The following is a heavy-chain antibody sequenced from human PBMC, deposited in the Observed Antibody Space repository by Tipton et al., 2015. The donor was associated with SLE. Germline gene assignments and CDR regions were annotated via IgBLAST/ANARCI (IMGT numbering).Heavy chain of an antibody. CDR1: GFAISSGYY. D-gene: IGHD1-26*01. CDR3: ARVTVGASDAFDV. CDR2: IYTRGST. V-gene: IGHV4-4*08. J-gene: IGHJ3*01. Sequence: TLSLTCHVSGFAISSGYYWSWLRQPPGKGLEWIGYIYTRGSTDYNPSLKSRVTISVDTSKNQFSLKLTSLTTADTAVYYCARVTVGASDAFDVWGQGTMVSVSS.